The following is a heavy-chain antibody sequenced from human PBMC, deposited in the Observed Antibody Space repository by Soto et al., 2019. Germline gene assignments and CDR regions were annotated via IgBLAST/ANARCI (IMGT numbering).Heavy chain of an antibody. CDR1: GFRFSSYW. V-gene: IGHV3-7*05. CDR3: LSTGLAVS. D-gene: IGHD6-19*01. CDR2: IKQDGSEK. J-gene: IGHJ4*02. Sequence: EVQLVQSGGGLVQPGGSLRISCAASGFRFSSYWMNWVRQAPGRGLEWVASIKQDGSEKYHIDSVKGRFTISRDNTRNSLYLQMNTLRVEDTAVYYCLSTGLAVSWGQGTLVTVSS.